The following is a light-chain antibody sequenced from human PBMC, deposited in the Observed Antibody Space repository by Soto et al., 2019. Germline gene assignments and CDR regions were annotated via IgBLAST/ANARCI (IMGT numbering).Light chain of an antibody. J-gene: IGLJ1*01. V-gene: IGLV1-44*01. CDR2: NNN. CDR3: AAWDDSLNGYV. CDR1: SSNIGTNA. Sequence: QSVLTQPPSASGTPGQRVTISCSGGSSNIGTNAVNWYQQLPGTAPKLLIYNNNQRPSGVPDRFSGSKSGTSASLAISGLQSEDEAVYYCAAWDDSLNGYVFGTGTKVTVL.